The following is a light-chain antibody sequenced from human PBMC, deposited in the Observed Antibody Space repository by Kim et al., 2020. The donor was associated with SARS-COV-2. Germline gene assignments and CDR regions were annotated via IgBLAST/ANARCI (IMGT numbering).Light chain of an antibody. CDR3: QQTHSFPLT. J-gene: IGKJ4*01. CDR2: EAS. V-gene: IGKV1D-12*01. Sequence: ASVGDGVTITCRAGQDISSWLGWYQQNPGKAPKVLIYEASNLQSGVPSRFSGSGSGTDFTLTINSLQPEDFATYYCQQTHSFPLTFGGGTKVDIK. CDR1: QDISSW.